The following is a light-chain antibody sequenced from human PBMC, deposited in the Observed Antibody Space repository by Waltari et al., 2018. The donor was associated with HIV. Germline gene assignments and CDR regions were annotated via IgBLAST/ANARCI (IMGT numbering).Light chain of an antibody. CDR2: KDT. CDR1: ALSEQH. CDR3: QSADSSDTCRI. Sequence: SFELTQPPSVSVSPGQTARIPCSGDALSEQHAYWYQQKPGQAPVLVIYKDTERPSGIPERFSGSSSGTTVMLSISGVQAEDEADYYCQSADSSDTCRIFGGGTKLTVL. V-gene: IGLV3-25*03. J-gene: IGLJ2*01.